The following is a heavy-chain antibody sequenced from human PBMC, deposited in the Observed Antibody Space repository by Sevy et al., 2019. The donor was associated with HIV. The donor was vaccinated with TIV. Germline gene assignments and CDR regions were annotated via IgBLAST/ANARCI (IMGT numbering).Heavy chain of an antibody. CDR1: GGSISSSSYY. V-gene: IGHV4-39*01. CDR3: ARPKPYYYDSSGYTTYYFDY. Sequence: SETLSLTCTVSGGSISSSSYYWGWIRQPPGKGLEWIGSIYYSGSTYYNPSLKSRVTISVDTSKNQFSLKLSSVTAADTAVYYCARPKPYYYDSSGYTTYYFDYWGQGTLVTVSS. CDR2: IYYSGST. D-gene: IGHD3-22*01. J-gene: IGHJ4*02.